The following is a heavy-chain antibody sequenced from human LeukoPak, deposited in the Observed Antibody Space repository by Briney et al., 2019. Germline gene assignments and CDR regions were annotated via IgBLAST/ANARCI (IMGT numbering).Heavy chain of an antibody. CDR1: GFTFSNYG. Sequence: GGSLRLSCVASGFTFSNYGMHWVRQAPGKGLEWVAVISHDGSNKYYADSVKGRFTISRDNSKNTLYLQMNSLRAEDTAVYYCARKTVVGSYFDYWGQGTPVTVSS. J-gene: IGHJ4*02. D-gene: IGHD4-23*01. CDR3: ARKTVVGSYFDY. CDR2: ISHDGSNK. V-gene: IGHV3-30*03.